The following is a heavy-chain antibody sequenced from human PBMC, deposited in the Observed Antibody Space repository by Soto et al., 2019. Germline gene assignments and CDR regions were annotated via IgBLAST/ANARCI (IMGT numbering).Heavy chain of an antibody. D-gene: IGHD3-22*01. CDR2: ISYDGSNK. J-gene: IGHJ4*02. Sequence: VGSLRLSCAASGFTFSSYGMHWVRQAPGKGLEWVAVISYDGSNKYYADSVKGRFTISRDNSKNTLYLQMNSLRAEDTAVYYCAKDVDDSSGYYYVGLYYFDYWGQGTLVTVSS. CDR3: AKDVDDSSGYYYVGLYYFDY. CDR1: GFTFSSYG. V-gene: IGHV3-30*18.